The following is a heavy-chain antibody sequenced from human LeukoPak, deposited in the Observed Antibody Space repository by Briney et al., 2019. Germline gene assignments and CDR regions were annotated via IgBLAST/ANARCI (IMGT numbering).Heavy chain of an antibody. D-gene: IGHD2-2*01. J-gene: IGHJ3*02. CDR2: ISSSGNSI. CDR3: ARDIVVVPAARYAFDI. V-gene: IGHV3-11*01. CDR1: GFIFSDYY. Sequence: GGSLRLSCAASGFIFSDYYMSWIRQAPGKGLEWVSYISSSGNSIYYADSVKGRFTISRDNAKNSLNLQMNSLRAEDTAVYYCARDIVVVPAARYAFDIWGQGTMVTVSS.